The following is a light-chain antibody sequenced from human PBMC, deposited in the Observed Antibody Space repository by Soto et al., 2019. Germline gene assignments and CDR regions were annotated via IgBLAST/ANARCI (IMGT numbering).Light chain of an antibody. CDR2: DAS. J-gene: IGKJ1*01. CDR3: QHYKSYSWT. V-gene: IGKV1-5*01. Sequence: DIQMTQSPSTLSASVGDRVTITCRASQSISSWLAWYQQKPGKAPRLLIYDASSLESGVPSSFNGSGSGIEFTLTISGLQPDDFATYYCQHYKSYSWTFGQGTKGEIK. CDR1: QSISSW.